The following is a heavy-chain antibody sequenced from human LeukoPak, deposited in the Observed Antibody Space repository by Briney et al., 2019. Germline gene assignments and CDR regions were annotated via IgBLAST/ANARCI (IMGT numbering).Heavy chain of an antibody. CDR3: ARTTEDCSSTSCYQYWFDP. J-gene: IGHJ5*02. D-gene: IGHD2-2*01. CDR2: INHSGST. CDR1: GGSFSGYY. V-gene: IGHV4-34*01. Sequence: HSETLSLTCAVYGGSFSGYYWSWIRQPPGKGLEWIGEINHSGSTNYNPSLKSRVTISVDTSKNQFSLKLNSVTAADTAVYYCARTTEDCSSTSCYQYWFDPWGQGTLVTVSS.